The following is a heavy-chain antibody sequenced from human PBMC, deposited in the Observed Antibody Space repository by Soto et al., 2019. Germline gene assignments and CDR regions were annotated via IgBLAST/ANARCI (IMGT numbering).Heavy chain of an antibody. CDR3: AKVMVKNWFDP. Sequence: PGGSLRLSCAAPGFTFSSYAMSWVRQAPGKGLEWVSGISGSGGSTYYADSVKGRFTISRDNSKNTLYLQMNSLRADDTAVYYCAKVMVKNWFDPWGQGTLVTVSS. V-gene: IGHV3-23*01. CDR2: ISGSGGST. CDR1: GFTFSSYA. J-gene: IGHJ5*02. D-gene: IGHD5-18*01.